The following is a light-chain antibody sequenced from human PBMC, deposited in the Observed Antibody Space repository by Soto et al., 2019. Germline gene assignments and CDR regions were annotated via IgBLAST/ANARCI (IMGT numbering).Light chain of an antibody. J-gene: IGKJ2*01. CDR1: QSVSSNY. CDR2: GAS. Sequence: EIVLTQSPGTLSLSPGERATLSCRASQSVSSNYLAWYQQKSGQAPRLLIYGASSRATGIPDRFSGSGSGTDFTLTISKLEPEDVAVYYWQQYGYSPYAFGQGTELEI. V-gene: IGKV3-20*01. CDR3: QQYGYSPYA.